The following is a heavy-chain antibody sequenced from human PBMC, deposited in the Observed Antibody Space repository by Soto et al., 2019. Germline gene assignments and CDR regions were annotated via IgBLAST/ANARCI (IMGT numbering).Heavy chain of an antibody. CDR1: GYSFTSYW. CDR3: TRSHFSRLWSRPNWFDP. V-gene: IGHV5-51*01. Sequence: GESLKISCKGSGYSFTSYWIGWVRQMPGKGLEWMGIIYPGDSDTRYSPSFQGQVTISADKSISTAYLQWSSLNASDTAMYYCTRSHFSRLWSRPNWFDPWGQGTLVTVSS. J-gene: IGHJ5*02. D-gene: IGHD5-18*01. CDR2: IYPGDSDT.